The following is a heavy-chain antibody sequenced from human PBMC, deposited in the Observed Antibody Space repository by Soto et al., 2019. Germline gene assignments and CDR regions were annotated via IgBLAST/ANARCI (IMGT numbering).Heavy chain of an antibody. J-gene: IGHJ4*02. D-gene: IGHD3-10*01. CDR1: GGSITSGDYY. V-gene: IGHV4-30-4*01. Sequence: SETLSLTCTVSGGSITSGDYYWSWIRQPPGKGLEWIGYIYYSATTYYNPSLKSRLTISIDTSKNQFSLKLSSVTAADTAVYICARGFRGVYFDFWGQGTLVT. CDR2: IYYSATT. CDR3: ARGFRGVYFDF.